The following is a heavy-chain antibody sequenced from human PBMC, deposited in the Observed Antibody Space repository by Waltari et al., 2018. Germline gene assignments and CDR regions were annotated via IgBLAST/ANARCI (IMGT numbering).Heavy chain of an antibody. CDR2: ISSSRSYI. CDR1: GFTFSSYS. Sequence: EVQLVESGGGLVKPGGSLRLSCAASGFTFSSYSMNWVHQAPGKGLEWVSSISSSRSYIYYADSVKGPFTISRDNAKNSLYLQMNSLRAEDTAVYYCARESVRDVVRGVISYWGQGTLVTVSS. D-gene: IGHD3-10*01. CDR3: ARESVRDVVRGVISY. V-gene: IGHV3-21*01. J-gene: IGHJ4*02.